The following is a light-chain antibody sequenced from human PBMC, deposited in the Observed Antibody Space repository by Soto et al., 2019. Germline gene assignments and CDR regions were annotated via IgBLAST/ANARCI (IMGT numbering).Light chain of an antibody. CDR1: QSISVW. J-gene: IGKJ1*01. V-gene: IGKV1-5*03. Sequence: DIQMTQARSTLCASVGDRVTITCRAGQSISVWLAWYQQKAGKAPNLLIYKASRLESGVPSRFSGSGSETEFTLTISGLQPGDSATYYCQQYNSYSPTFGQGTKVDIK. CDR3: QQYNSYSPT. CDR2: KAS.